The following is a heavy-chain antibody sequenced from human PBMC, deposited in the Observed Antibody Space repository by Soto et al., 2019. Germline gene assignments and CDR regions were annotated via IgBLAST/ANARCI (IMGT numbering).Heavy chain of an antibody. CDR3: ARDGWYCSSTSCSSKDYYYYGMDV. Sequence: QVQLQESGPGLVKPSQTLSLTCTVSGGSISSGGYYWSWIRQHPGKGLEWIGYIYYSGSTYYNPSLQSRVTISVDTSKNQFSLKLSSVTAADTAVYYCARDGWYCSSTSCSSKDYYYYGMDVWGQGTTVTVSS. CDR1: GGSISSGGYY. V-gene: IGHV4-31*03. D-gene: IGHD2-2*01. J-gene: IGHJ6*02. CDR2: IYYSGST.